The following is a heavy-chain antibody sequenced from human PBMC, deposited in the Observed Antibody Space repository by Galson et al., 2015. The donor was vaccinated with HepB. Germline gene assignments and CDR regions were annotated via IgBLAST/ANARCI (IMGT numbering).Heavy chain of an antibody. Sequence: SLRLSCAASGFTFSSYGMHWVRQAPGKGLEWVAFIRYDGSNKYYADSVKGRFTISRDNSKNTLYLQMNSLRAEDTAVYYCAKEQIWFGELSLGGMDVWGQGTTVTVSS. CDR2: IRYDGSNK. J-gene: IGHJ6*02. V-gene: IGHV3-30*02. D-gene: IGHD3-10*01. CDR3: AKEQIWFGELSLGGMDV. CDR1: GFTFSSYG.